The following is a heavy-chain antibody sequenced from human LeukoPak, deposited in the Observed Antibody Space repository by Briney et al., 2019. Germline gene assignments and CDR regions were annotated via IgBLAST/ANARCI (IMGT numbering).Heavy chain of an antibody. J-gene: IGHJ5*02. D-gene: IGHD2-2*01. V-gene: IGHV1-18*01. Sequence: GASVKVSCKASGYTFTSYDINRVRQAPRQGLEWMGWISTYNGNTNYAQKLQGRVTMTTDTSTSTAYMELRSLRSDDTAVYYCARVGGCSCTSCSQGWFDPWGQGTLVTVSS. CDR1: GYTFTSYD. CDR2: ISTYNGNT. CDR3: ARVGGCSCTSCSQGWFDP.